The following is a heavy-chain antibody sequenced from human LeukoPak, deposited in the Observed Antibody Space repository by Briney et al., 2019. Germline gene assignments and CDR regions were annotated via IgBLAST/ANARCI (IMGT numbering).Heavy chain of an antibody. CDR2: IRTKANGGTT. V-gene: IGHV3-49*03. J-gene: IGHJ4*02. D-gene: IGHD6-19*01. Sequence: PGRSLRLSCTGSGFTFVDNPMSWFRQAAGKGREWVGFIRTKANGGTTEYAASVKGRFTISRDDSKSIADLQMNSLKIEDTGVYYCSSGWRRFDWGQGTLVTVSS. CDR1: GFTFVDNP. CDR3: SSGWRRFD.